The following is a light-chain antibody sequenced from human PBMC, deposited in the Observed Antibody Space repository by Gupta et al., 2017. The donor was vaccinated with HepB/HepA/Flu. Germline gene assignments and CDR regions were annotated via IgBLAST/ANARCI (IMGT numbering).Light chain of an antibody. CDR2: SAS. CDR3: QQHKIWPRVT. Sequence: EIVMTQSPATVSVSPGERVTLSCRASQSIASNLAWYQQRPGQAPRLLIYSASTRAAGIPARFSGSGSGTEFTLTISSLQSEDFGFYYCQQHKIWPRVTFGGGTKLAIK. V-gene: IGKV3-15*01. CDR1: QSIASN. J-gene: IGKJ4*01.